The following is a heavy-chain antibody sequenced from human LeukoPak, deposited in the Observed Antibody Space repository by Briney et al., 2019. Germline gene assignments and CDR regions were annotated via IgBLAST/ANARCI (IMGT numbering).Heavy chain of an antibody. Sequence: GGSLRLSCAASGFTFSNYEMNWVRQAPGKGLEWVSYISHSGSTIYYADSVKGRFTISRDNSKNTLYLQMNSLRVEDTAVYHCARGNVAAAGTPFDYWGQGSLVTVSS. D-gene: IGHD6-13*01. CDR2: ISHSGSTI. CDR1: GFTFSNYE. V-gene: IGHV3-48*03. J-gene: IGHJ4*02. CDR3: ARGNVAAAGTPFDY.